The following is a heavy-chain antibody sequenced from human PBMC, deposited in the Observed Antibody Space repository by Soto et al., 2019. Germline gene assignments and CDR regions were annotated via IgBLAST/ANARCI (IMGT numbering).Heavy chain of an antibody. D-gene: IGHD3-22*01. CDR3: ARHPHRTYYYDSSGLNWFDP. CDR1: GGSISSSSYY. J-gene: IGHJ5*02. CDR2: IYYSGST. V-gene: IGHV4-39*01. Sequence: PSETLSLTCTVSGGSISSSSYYWGWIRQPPGKGLEWIGSIYYSGSTYYNPSLKSRVTISVDTSKSQFSLKLSSVTAADTAVYYCARHPHRTYYYDSSGLNWFDPWGQGTLVTVSS.